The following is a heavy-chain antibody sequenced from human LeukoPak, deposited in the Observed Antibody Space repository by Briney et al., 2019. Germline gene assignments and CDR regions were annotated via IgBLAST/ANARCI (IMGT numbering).Heavy chain of an antibody. Sequence: GGSLRLSCAASGFTFSSYAMSWVRQAPGKGLEWVSAISGSGGSTYYADSVKGRFTIYRDNSKNTLYLQMNSLRAEDTAVYYCARPTLRYSSSSGGVFDHWGQGTLVTVSS. J-gene: IGHJ4*02. CDR2: ISGSGGST. D-gene: IGHD6-6*01. CDR1: GFTFSSYA. CDR3: ARPTLRYSSSSGGVFDH. V-gene: IGHV3-23*01.